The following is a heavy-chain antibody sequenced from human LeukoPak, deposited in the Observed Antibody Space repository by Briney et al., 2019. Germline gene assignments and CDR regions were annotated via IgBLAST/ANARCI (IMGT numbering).Heavy chain of an antibody. CDR1: GFTFSDYY. D-gene: IGHD6-6*01. Sequence: GGSLRLSCAASGFTFSDYYMSWIRQAPGKGLEWVAFIRYDGSNKYYAGSVKGRFTISRDNSKNTLYLQMNSLRAEDTAVYYCAKAWYSSSSFDYWGQGTLVTVSS. CDR3: AKAWYSSSSFDY. J-gene: IGHJ4*02. CDR2: IRYDGSNK. V-gene: IGHV3-30*02.